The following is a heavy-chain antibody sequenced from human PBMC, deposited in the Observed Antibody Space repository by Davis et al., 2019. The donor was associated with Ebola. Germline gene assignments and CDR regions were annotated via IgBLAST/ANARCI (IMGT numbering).Heavy chain of an antibody. D-gene: IGHD1-26*01. CDR1: GYTFTSYG. V-gene: IGHV1-18*04. J-gene: IGHJ3*02. Sequence: ASVKVSCKASGYTFTSYGISWVRQAPGQGLEWMGWISAYNGNTNYAQKLQGRVTMTTDTSTSTAYMELRSLRSDDTAAYYCARMWGATRRDDAFDIWGQGTMVTVSS. CDR3: ARMWGATRRDDAFDI. CDR2: ISAYNGNT.